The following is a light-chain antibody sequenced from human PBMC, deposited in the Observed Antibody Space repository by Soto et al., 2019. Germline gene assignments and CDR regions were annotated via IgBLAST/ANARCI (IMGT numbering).Light chain of an antibody. CDR1: QSIRSY. J-gene: IGKJ2*01. CDR2: AAS. Sequence: DIQMTQSPSSLSAPVGDRVTSTCRASQSIRSYLNWYQQKPGKAPKPLIYAASSLQSGVPSRFSGSGSATDFTLTISSLQPEDFAAYYCPQSYSTPRTFGQGTKLEIK. CDR3: PQSYSTPRT. V-gene: IGKV1-39*01.